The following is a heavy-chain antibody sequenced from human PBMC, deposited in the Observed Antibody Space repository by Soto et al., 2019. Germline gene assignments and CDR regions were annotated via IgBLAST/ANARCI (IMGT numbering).Heavy chain of an antibody. V-gene: IGHV5-51*01. J-gene: IGHJ3*02. CDR2: IYPGDSDT. D-gene: IGHD2-15*01. Sequence: GESLKISCKGSGYSFTSYWIGWVRQMPGKGLEWMGIIYPGDSDTSYSPSFQGQVTISADKSISTAYLQWSSLKASDTAMYYCAREGAELYCSGGSCYAFDIWGQGTMVTVSS. CDR3: AREGAELYCSGGSCYAFDI. CDR1: GYSFTSYW.